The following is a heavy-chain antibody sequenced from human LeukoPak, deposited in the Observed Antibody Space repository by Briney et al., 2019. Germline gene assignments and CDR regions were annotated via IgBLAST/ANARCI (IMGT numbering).Heavy chain of an antibody. V-gene: IGHV4-59*01. CDR3: AKLAVDTPIGTDY. J-gene: IGHJ4*02. CDR2: IYYGGST. Sequence: PSETLSLTCTVSGGSISSYYWSWLRQPPGKGLEWIGYIYYGGSTNYNPSLKSRVTISVDTSKNQFSLKLSPVTAADTAVYYCAKLAVDTPIGTDYWGQGTLVTVSS. CDR1: GGSISSYY. D-gene: IGHD1-1*01.